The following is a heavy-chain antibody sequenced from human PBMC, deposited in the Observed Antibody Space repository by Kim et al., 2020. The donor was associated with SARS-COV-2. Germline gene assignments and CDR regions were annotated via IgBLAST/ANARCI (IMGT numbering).Heavy chain of an antibody. J-gene: IGHJ6*02. Sequence: GGSLRLSCAASGFTFSSYAMHWVRQAPGKGLEWVAVIWYDGSNKYYADSVKGRFTISGDNSKNTLYLQMNSLRAEDTAVYYCAKGSRPYYYYGMDVWGQGTTVTVSS. V-gene: IGHV3-33*06. CDR1: GFTFSSYA. CDR2: IWYDGSNK. CDR3: AKGSRPYYYYGMDV.